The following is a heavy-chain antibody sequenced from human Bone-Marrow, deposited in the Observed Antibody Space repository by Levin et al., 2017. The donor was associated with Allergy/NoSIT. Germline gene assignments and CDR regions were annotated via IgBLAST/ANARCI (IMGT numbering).Heavy chain of an antibody. V-gene: IGHV4-4*02. D-gene: IGHD2-2*01. CDR1: GASITSNDW. J-gene: IGHJ6*03. CDR2: ISHRGNP. Sequence: PSETLSLTCTVSGASITSNDWWTWVRQPPGKGLEWIGEISHRGNPNYNPSLKSRVTISVDKSQNQFSLKVTSVTAADTAVYYCAREKQYQLPLYYYYYYIDVWGKGTSVTVSS. CDR3: AREKQYQLPLYYYYYYIDV.